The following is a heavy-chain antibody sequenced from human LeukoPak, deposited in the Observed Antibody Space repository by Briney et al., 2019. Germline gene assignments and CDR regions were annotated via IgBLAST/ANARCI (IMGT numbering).Heavy chain of an antibody. V-gene: IGHV1-18*01. CDR2: ISAYNGNT. CDR3: ARVPGFADYYMDV. J-gene: IGHJ6*03. Sequence: EASVKVSCKASGYTFTSYGISWVRQAPGQGLEGMGWISAYNGNTNYAQKLQGRVTLPTDTSTSTAYMELRSLRSDDTAVYYCARVPGFADYYMDVWGKGTTVTVSS. CDR1: GYTFTSYG.